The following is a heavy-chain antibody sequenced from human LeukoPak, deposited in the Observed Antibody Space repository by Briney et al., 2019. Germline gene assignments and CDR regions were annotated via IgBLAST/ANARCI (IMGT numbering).Heavy chain of an antibody. CDR2: INHSGST. V-gene: IGHV4-34*01. CDR3: ARGRPTFGVVTHQRYYYYGMDV. CDR1: GGSFSGYY. D-gene: IGHD3-3*01. J-gene: IGHJ6*02. Sequence: SETLSLTCAVYGGSFSGYYWSWIRQPPGKGLEWIGKINHSGSTNYNPSLKSRVTISVDTSKNQFSLKLSSVTAADTAVYYCARGRPTFGVVTHQRYYYYGMDVWGQGTTVTVSS.